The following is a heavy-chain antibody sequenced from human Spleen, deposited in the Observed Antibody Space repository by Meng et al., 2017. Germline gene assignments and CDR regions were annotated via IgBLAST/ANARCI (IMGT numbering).Heavy chain of an antibody. CDR2: ISYDGSNK. Sequence: GGSLRLSCAASGFTFSSYAMHWVRQAPGKGLEWVAVISYDGSNKYYADYVKGRFTISRDNSKNTLYLQMNSLRAEDTAVYYCARDLRNDYGDYAGGGFDYWGQGTLVTISS. D-gene: IGHD4-17*01. CDR3: ARDLRNDYGDYAGGGFDY. V-gene: IGHV3-30*01. J-gene: IGHJ4*02. CDR1: GFTFSSYA.